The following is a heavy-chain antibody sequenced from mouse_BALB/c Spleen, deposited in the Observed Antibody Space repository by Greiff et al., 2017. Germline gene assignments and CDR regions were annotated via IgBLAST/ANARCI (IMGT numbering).Heavy chain of an antibody. CDR2: ISSGSSTI. J-gene: IGHJ4*01. Sequence: EVQLVESGGGLVQPGGSRKLSCAASGFTFSSFGMHWVRQAPEKGLEWVAYISSGSSTIYYADTVKGRFTISRDNPKNTLFLQMTSLRSEDTAMYYCARADDYDGYAMDYWGQGTSVTVSS. D-gene: IGHD2-4*01. CDR3: ARADDYDGYAMDY. V-gene: IGHV5-17*02. CDR1: GFTFSSFG.